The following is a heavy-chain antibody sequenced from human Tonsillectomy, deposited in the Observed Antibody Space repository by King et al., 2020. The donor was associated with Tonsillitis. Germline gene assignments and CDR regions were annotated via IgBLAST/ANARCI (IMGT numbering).Heavy chain of an antibody. J-gene: IGHJ4*02. V-gene: IGHV3-23*04. D-gene: IGHD3-22*01. CDR3: AKDPYYYDSSGYIDQ. CDR2: ISGSGGST. CDR1: GFTFSSYA. Sequence: VQLVESGGGLVQPGGSLRLSCAASGFTFSSYAMSWVRQAPGKGLEWVSGISGSGGSTYYADSVKGRFTIYRDNSKNTLYLQMNSLRAEDTAVYYCAKDPYYYDSSGYIDQWGQGTLVTVSS.